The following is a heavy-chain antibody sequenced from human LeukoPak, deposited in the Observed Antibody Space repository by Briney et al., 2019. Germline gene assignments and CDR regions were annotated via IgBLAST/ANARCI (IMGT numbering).Heavy chain of an antibody. CDR1: GFTASSTS. Sequence: GGSLRLSCAASGFTASSTSIIWVSQAPGKGLECVSYIRGDTSTEYAEYVRGRFTISRDDAKNTVYLQMNSLRVEDTSVYYCARRRGGYGDGDFAYWGQGTLVTVSS. D-gene: IGHD4-17*01. CDR3: ARRRGGYGDGDFAY. V-gene: IGHV3-66*04. J-gene: IGHJ4*02. CDR2: IRGDTST.